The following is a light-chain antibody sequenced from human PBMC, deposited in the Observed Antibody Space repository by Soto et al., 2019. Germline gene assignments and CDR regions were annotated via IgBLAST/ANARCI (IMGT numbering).Light chain of an antibody. CDR2: AAS. Sequence: DIQMTQSPSSRSASVGDRDTITCQASQDISSSLNWYQQKPGKAPKLLMYAASTLQRGVPSRFSGSGSGTEFTLAISSLQPEDFATYYCQQFNDYPITFGQGTRLENK. J-gene: IGKJ5*01. CDR1: QDISSS. CDR3: QQFNDYPIT. V-gene: IGKV1-9*01.